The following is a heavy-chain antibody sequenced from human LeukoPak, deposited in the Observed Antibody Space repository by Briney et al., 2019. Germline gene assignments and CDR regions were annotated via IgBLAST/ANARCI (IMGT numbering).Heavy chain of an antibody. Sequence: PGGSLRLSCAASGFTVSSNYMSWVRQAPGKGLECVSVIANDGRTYYANSVKGRFTISRDISKNMVYLQMNSLRADDTAVYYCARSLRVRGVPDYMDVWGKGTTVTISS. CDR2: IANDGRT. D-gene: IGHD3-10*01. CDR3: ARSLRVRGVPDYMDV. V-gene: IGHV3-53*01. CDR1: GFTVSSNY. J-gene: IGHJ6*03.